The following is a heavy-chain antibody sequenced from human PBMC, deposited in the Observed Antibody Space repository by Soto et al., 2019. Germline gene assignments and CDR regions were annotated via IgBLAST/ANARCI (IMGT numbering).Heavy chain of an antibody. D-gene: IGHD6-13*01. Sequence: QVQLVQSGSEVKRPGSSVRVSCKAVGGTFSDYVISWVRQAPGQGLEWMGGIIAMSGTVNNAQKFQDRVTITADESTSTAYMDLISLRSEDTAIYYCAREAGYNWFDPWGQGTLVTVSS. V-gene: IGHV1-69*01. CDR2: IIAMSGTV. J-gene: IGHJ5*02. CDR1: GGTFSDYV. CDR3: AREAGYNWFDP.